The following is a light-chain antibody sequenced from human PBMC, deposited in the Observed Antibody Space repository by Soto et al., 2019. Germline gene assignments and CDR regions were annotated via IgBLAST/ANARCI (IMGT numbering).Light chain of an antibody. CDR2: DAS. CDR3: EQYGSSTRT. Sequence: EMVITQSPAILSVSPGERVTLSCRASQSLSGHLAWYKQKLGQAPRLLIYDASNREAGIPARFSGSGSGTEFTLTISRLEPEDFAVYYCEQYGSSTRTFGQGTQVDIK. J-gene: IGKJ1*01. CDR1: QSLSGH. V-gene: IGKV3-20*01.